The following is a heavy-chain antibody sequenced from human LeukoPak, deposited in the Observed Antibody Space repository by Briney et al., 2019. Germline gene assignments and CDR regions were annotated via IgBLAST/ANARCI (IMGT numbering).Heavy chain of an antibody. V-gene: IGHV1-3*03. Sequence: ASVKVSCKASGYTFTNYAIHWVHQAPGQRFEWMGWINAANGHTKYSQEFQDRITITRDTFATTAYMELSNLRSEDTAVYYCARDNSVRDEAWWFNPWGQGTLVTVSS. J-gene: IGHJ5*02. CDR2: INAANGHT. CDR1: GYTFTNYA. CDR3: ARDNSVRDEAWWFNP. D-gene: IGHD5-24*01.